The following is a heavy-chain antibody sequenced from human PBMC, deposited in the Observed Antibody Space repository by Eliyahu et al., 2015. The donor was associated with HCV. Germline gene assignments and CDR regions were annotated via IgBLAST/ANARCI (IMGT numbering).Heavy chain of an antibody. J-gene: IGHJ6*02. V-gene: IGHV3-15*07. CDR2: IKSKTDGGTT. CDR3: TTXEMPTAYYYYYGMDV. CDR1: GFTFSNAW. Sequence: EVQLVESGGGLVKPGGSLRLSCAASGFTFSNAWMNWVRQAPGKGLEWVGRIKSKTDGGTTDYAAPVKGRFTISRDDSKNTLYLQMNSLKTEDTAVYYCTTXEMPTAYYYYYGMDVWGQGTTVTVSS. D-gene: IGHD5-24*01.